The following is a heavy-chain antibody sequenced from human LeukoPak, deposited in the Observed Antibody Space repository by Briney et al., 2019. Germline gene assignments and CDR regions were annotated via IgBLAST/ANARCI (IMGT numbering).Heavy chain of an antibody. CDR1: GGSISSSTYF. V-gene: IGHV4-39*01. Sequence: SETLSLTRTVSGGSISSSTYFWGWIRQPPGKGLGWIGSFYYSGATYYNPSLRSRVTVSIDTSKNQFSLNLSSVTAADTAVYYCAELLGGPWGQGTLVTVSS. CDR2: FYYSGAT. J-gene: IGHJ5*02. D-gene: IGHD1-7*01. CDR3: AELLGGP.